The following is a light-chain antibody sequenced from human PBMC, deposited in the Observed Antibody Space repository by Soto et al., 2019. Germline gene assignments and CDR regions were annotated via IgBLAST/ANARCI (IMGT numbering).Light chain of an antibody. Sequence: DIQMTQSPSTLTASVGDRVTITCRASQSISSWLAWYQQKPGKAPKLLICDVAILERGVPSRFSGSGSGTEFTHTISSLQPDDFAAYYCQRYNSYWTFGQGTPVEIK. J-gene: IGKJ1*01. V-gene: IGKV1-5*01. CDR3: QRYNSYWT. CDR2: DVA. CDR1: QSISSW.